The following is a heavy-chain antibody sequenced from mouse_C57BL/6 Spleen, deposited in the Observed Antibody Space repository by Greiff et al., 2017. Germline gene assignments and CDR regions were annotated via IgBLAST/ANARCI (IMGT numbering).Heavy chain of an antibody. J-gene: IGHJ3*01. D-gene: IGHD2-4*01. CDR2: ISSGSSTI. CDR3: ARRYDYDEVFAY. V-gene: IGHV5-17*01. Sequence: EVKLMESGGGLVKPGGSLKLSCAASGFTFSDYGMHWVRQAPEKGLEWVAYISSGSSTIYYADTVKGRFTISRDNAKNTLFLQMTSLRSEDTAMYYCARRYDYDEVFAYWGQGTLVTVSA. CDR1: GFTFSDYG.